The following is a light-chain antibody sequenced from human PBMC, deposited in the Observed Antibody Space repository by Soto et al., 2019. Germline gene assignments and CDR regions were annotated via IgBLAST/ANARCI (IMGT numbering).Light chain of an antibody. Sequence: EIVLTQSPATVSLSPGERATLSCRASHSVSNYLAWYQQKPGQAPRLLIYDASNRATGIPARFSGSGSGTDFTLTISSLEPEDFAVYYCQQRSNWLFTFGPGTKVDSK. J-gene: IGKJ3*01. CDR2: DAS. CDR3: QQRSNWLFT. CDR1: HSVSNY. V-gene: IGKV3-11*01.